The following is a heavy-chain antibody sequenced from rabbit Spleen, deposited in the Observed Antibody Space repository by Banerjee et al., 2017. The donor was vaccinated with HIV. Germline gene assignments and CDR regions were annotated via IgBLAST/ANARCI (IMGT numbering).Heavy chain of an antibody. Sequence: QEQLVESGGGLVTPGGSLTLTCKASGFDFSSYGVTWVRQAPGKGLEWIGYIDPIFGRTYYASWVNGRFTISSHNAQNTLYLQLNSLTAADTATYFCVRDLGYDDYSEKGYFNLWGQGTLHRL. J-gene: IGHJ4*01. CDR2: IDPIFGRT. D-gene: IGHD2-1*01. CDR1: GFDFSSYG. V-gene: IGHV1S47*01. CDR3: VRDLGYDDYSEKGYFNL.